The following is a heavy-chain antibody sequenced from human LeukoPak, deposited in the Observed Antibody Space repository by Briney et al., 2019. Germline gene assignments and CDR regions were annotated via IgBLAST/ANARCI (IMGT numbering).Heavy chain of an antibody. D-gene: IGHD3-10*01. CDR2: ISGSGTVI. Sequence: GGSLRLSCAASGFTFSDYYISWIRQAPGKGLEWLSYISGSGTVIYYADSVRGRFTISRDSAKNSLYLQMNSLRAADTAVYYCARSAKMVRYSGFDPWGQGTLVTVSS. CDR3: ARSAKMVRYSGFDP. V-gene: IGHV3-11*01. J-gene: IGHJ5*02. CDR1: GFTFSDYY.